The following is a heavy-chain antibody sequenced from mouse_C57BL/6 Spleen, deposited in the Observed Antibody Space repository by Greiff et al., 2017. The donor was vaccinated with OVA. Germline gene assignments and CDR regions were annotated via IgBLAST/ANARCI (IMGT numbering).Heavy chain of an antibody. J-gene: IGHJ4*01. CDR1: GYSITSGYY. CDR3: ARGHDYDARYAMDY. V-gene: IGHV3-6*01. Sequence: EVQLVESGPGLVKPSQSLSLTCSVTGYSITSGYYWNWIRQFPGNKLEWMGYISYDGSNNYNPSLKNRISITRDTSKNQFFLKLNSVTTEDTATYYCARGHDYDARYAMDYWGQGTSVTVSS. CDR2: ISYDGSN. D-gene: IGHD2-4*01.